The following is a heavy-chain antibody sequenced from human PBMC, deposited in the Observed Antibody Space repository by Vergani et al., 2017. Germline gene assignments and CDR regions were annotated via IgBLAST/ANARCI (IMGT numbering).Heavy chain of an antibody. D-gene: IGHD3-22*01. CDR3: ASSPSXYDSSGYTPWAFDI. Sequence: QVQLQESGPGLVKPSQTLFLTCTVSGGSISSGDYYWSWIRQPPGKGLEWIGYIYYSGSTYYNPSLKSRVTISVDTSKNQFSLKLSSVTAADTAVYYCASSPSXYDSSGYTPWAFDIWGQGTMVTVSS. CDR2: IYYSGST. J-gene: IGHJ3*02. CDR1: GGSISSGDYY. V-gene: IGHV4-30-4*08.